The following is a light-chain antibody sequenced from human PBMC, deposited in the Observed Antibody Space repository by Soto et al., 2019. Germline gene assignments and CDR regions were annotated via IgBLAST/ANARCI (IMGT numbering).Light chain of an antibody. V-gene: IGKV1-33*01. CDR1: QVIRQF. J-gene: IGKJ4*02. CDR3: QQYDNSPRP. Sequence: DIQMTQSPSSLSASVGDRVTITCRASQVIRQFLNWYQLKPGKAPKLLIFDASELETGVTSRISRHRSGKDFSFSTSSLQPDDIATYYCQQYDNSPRPCGGGTTADIK. CDR2: DAS.